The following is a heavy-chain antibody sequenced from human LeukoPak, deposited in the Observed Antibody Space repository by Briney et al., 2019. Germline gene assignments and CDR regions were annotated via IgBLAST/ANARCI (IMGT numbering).Heavy chain of an antibody. CDR3: TREGVTGSRTKEGASGSRYCFDY. CDR2: ISGDGTNP. V-gene: IGHV3-43*02. D-gene: IGHD1-26*01. CDR1: GFTFDDYA. J-gene: IGHJ4*02. Sequence: GGSLRLSCAASGFTFDDYAMHWVRQVPGKGLEWVSLISGDGTNPYYADSVKGRFTISRDNSKNALYLQMNSLRSEDTAVYFCTREGVTGSRTKEGASGSRYCFDYWGQGTLVTVSS.